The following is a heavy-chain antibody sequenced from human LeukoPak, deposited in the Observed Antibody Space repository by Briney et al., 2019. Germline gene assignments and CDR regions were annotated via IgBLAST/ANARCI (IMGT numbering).Heavy chain of an antibody. Sequence: ASVKVSCKASGYTFTSYGISWVRQAPGQGLEWMGWINPNSGGTNYAQKFQGRVTMTRDTSISTAYMELSRLRSDDTAVYYCASHYDITSDVIVPYDAFDIWGQGTMVTVSS. V-gene: IGHV1-2*02. CDR2: INPNSGGT. CDR3: ASHYDITSDVIVPYDAFDI. D-gene: IGHD3-9*01. CDR1: GYTFTSYG. J-gene: IGHJ3*02.